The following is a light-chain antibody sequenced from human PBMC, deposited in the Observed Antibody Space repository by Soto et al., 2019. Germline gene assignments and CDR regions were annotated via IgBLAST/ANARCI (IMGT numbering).Light chain of an antibody. Sequence: DIVMTQSPATLSVAPGERVTFSCRASQGVSRKLAWYQHKPGQAPRLLISGASTGATGIPARFSGSGSGTEFTLTISSPQSEDCAIYYCQQYHTWPLTLGGGTKVDTK. V-gene: IGKV3-15*01. CDR1: QGVSRK. CDR2: GAS. J-gene: IGKJ4*01. CDR3: QQYHTWPLT.